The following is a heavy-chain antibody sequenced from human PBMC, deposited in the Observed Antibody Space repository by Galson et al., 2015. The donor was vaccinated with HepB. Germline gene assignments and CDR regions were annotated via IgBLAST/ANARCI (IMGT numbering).Heavy chain of an antibody. CDR1: GYTFTSYG. Sequence: SVKVSCKASGYTFTSYGISWVRQAPGQGLEWMGWTSAYNGNTNYAQKLQGRVTMTTDTSTSTAYMELRSLRSDDTAVYYCAREPSGSYFKTRRGFDYWGQGTLVTVSS. CDR2: TSAYNGNT. D-gene: IGHD1-26*01. V-gene: IGHV1-18*01. CDR3: AREPSGSYFKTRRGFDY. J-gene: IGHJ4*02.